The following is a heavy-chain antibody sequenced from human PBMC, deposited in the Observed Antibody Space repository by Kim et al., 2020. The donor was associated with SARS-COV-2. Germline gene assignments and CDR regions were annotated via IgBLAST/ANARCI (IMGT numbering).Heavy chain of an antibody. CDR2: INHSGST. J-gene: IGHJ4*02. Sequence: SETLSLTCAVYGGSFSGYYWSWIRQPPGKGLEWIGEINHSGSTNYNPSLKSRVTISVDTSKNQFSLKLSSVTAADTAVYYCARDGTTIGLLDYWGQGTLVTVSS. CDR1: GGSFSGYY. CDR3: ARDGTTIGLLDY. D-gene: IGHD1-7*01. V-gene: IGHV4-34*01.